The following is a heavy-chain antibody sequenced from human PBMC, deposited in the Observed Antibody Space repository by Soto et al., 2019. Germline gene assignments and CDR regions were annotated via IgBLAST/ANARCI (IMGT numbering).Heavy chain of an antibody. Sequence: EVQMVESGGDSVQPGGSLRLSCAASGFTFSTYWMHWVRQAPGEGLVWVSRIKVDESRTSSADSVKSRFTIARDNAKNTLYLHMNSLRADDTDVYYCARGAFHNYYVDYWGHGKQGTVS. D-gene: IGHD3-3*02. CDR3: ARGAFHNYYVDY. CDR2: IKVDESRT. J-gene: IGHJ4*01. CDR1: GFTFSTYW. V-gene: IGHV3-74*01.